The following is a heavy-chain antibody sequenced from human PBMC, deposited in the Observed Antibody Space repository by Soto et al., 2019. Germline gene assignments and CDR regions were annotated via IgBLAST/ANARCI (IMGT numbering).Heavy chain of an antibody. CDR3: AKDGRDIVATINPHFDY. J-gene: IGHJ4*02. V-gene: IGHV3-30*18. CDR1: GFTFSSYG. D-gene: IGHD5-12*01. Sequence: QVQLVESGGGVVQPGRSLRLSCAASGFTFSSYGMHWVRQAPGKGLEWVAIISYDGSNKYYADSVKGRFTISRDNSKNTLYLQMNSLRAEDTAVYYFAKDGRDIVATINPHFDYWGQGTLVIVSS. CDR2: ISYDGSNK.